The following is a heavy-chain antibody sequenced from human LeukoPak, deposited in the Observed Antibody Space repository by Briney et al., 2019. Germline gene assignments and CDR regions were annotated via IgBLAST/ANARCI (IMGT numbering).Heavy chain of an antibody. Sequence: SETLSLTCTVSGGSISSSSYYWGWIRQPPGKGLEWIGSIYYSGGTYYNPSPKSRVTISVDTSKNQFSLKLSSVTAADTAVYYRARVWQQQEVNWFDPWGQGTLVTVSS. CDR2: IYYSGGT. CDR3: ARVWQQQEVNWFDP. V-gene: IGHV4-39*07. D-gene: IGHD6-13*01. CDR1: GGSISSSSYY. J-gene: IGHJ5*02.